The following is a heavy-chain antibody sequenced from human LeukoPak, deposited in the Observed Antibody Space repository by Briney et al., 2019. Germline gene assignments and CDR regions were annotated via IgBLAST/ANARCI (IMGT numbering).Heavy chain of an antibody. J-gene: IGHJ6*03. CDR3: AKGGGLLWFGEAYYYYYMDV. CDR2: ISGNGDST. CDR1: AFTFSSYA. D-gene: IGHD3-10*01. Sequence: GGSLRLSCAASAFTFSSYAMSWVRQAPGKGLEWVSAISGNGDSTYYADSVKGRFTISRDNSKNTLYLQTSSLKAEDAAVYYCAKGGGLLWFGEAYYYYYMDVWGKGTTVTVSS. V-gene: IGHV3-23*01.